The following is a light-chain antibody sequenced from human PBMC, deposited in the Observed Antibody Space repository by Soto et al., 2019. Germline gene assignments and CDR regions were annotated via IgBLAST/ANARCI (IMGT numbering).Light chain of an antibody. V-gene: IGKV3-11*01. J-gene: IGKJ3*01. CDR2: DAS. CDR3: QQRTKWPPIFT. Sequence: EIVMTQSPATLSLSPGERATLSCRASENVFSFMAWYQHRPGQAPRLLIYDASNRAAGVPARFSGSGSGTDFPLTISSLEPEDFAVYYCQQRTKWPPIFTFGPGTKVEIK. CDR1: ENVFSF.